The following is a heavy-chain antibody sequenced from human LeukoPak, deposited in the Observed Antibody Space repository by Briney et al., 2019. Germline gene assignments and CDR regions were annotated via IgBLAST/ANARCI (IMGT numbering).Heavy chain of an antibody. D-gene: IGHD3-16*01. V-gene: IGHV3-48*02. J-gene: IGHJ3*01. CDR1: GCTFSLYS. Sequence: GGSLRLSCAASGCTFSLYSMNWVRQAPGKGLEWLSYIRRRSEAINYADSVKGRFTTSRDNAKNSLFLQMNSLRDEDTAVYYCARDDGQGEARNAFDVWGQGTMVTVSS. CDR2: IRRRSEAI. CDR3: ARDDGQGEARNAFDV.